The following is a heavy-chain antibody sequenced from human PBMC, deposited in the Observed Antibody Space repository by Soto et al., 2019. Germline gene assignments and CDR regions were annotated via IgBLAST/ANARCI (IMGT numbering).Heavy chain of an antibody. CDR3: ARSSYYDFWSGYRRQYYYYMVV. Sequence: ASVKVACKASGYTFTSYDINWVRQATGQGLEWMGWMNPNSGNTGYAQKFQGRVTMTRNTSISTAYMELSSLRSEDTAVYYCARSSYYDFWSGYRRQYYYYMVVWGKGTTVTVSS. CDR2: MNPNSGNT. D-gene: IGHD3-3*01. V-gene: IGHV1-8*01. CDR1: GYTFTSYD. J-gene: IGHJ6*03.